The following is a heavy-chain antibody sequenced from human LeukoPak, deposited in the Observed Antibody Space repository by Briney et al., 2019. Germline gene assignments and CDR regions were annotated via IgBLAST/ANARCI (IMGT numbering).Heavy chain of an antibody. Sequence: GGSLRLSCAASGFTFSSYAMHWVRQAPGKGLEWVAVISYDGSNKYYADSVKGRFTISRDNSKNTLYLQMNSLRAEDTAVYYCARGDGSYSLPKFHYYGMDVWGQGTTVTVS. J-gene: IGHJ6*02. CDR3: ARGDGSYSLPKFHYYGMDV. D-gene: IGHD1-26*01. V-gene: IGHV3-30*04. CDR2: ISYDGSNK. CDR1: GFTFSSYA.